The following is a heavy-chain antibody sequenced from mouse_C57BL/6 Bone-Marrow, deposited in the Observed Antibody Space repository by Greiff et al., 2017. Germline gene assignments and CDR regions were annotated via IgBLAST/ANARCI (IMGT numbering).Heavy chain of an antibody. J-gene: IGHJ1*03. Sequence: VQLQESGAELARPGASVKLSCKASGYTFTSYGISWVKQRTGQGLEWIGEIYPRSGNTYYNEKIKGKATLPAAKSDSSAYMELRGLTSEDSAVYFCARVAPVLVRNWYFDVWGTGTTVTVSS. CDR3: ARVAPVLVRNWYFDV. D-gene: IGHD2-10*02. V-gene: IGHV1-81*01. CDR1: GYTFTSYG. CDR2: IYPRSGNT.